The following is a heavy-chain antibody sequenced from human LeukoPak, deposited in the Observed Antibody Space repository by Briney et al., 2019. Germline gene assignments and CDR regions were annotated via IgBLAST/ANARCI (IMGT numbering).Heavy chain of an antibody. Sequence: SETLSLTCTVSGGSISSSSYYWGWIRQPPGKGLEWIGYIYYSGSTNYNPSLKSRVTISVDTSKNQFSPKLSSVTAADTAVYYCARHSSPYSAFDYWGQGTLVTVSS. CDR2: IYYSGST. CDR3: ARHSSPYSAFDY. V-gene: IGHV4-61*05. J-gene: IGHJ4*02. CDR1: GGSISSSSYY. D-gene: IGHD2-21*01.